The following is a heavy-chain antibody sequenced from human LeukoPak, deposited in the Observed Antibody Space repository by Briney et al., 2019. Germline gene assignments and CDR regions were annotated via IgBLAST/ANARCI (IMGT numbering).Heavy chain of an antibody. CDR1: GGSFSGYY. CDR2: INHSGST. V-gene: IGHV4-34*01. CDR3: ARGLMVRGVIITGGWFDP. J-gene: IGHJ5*02. Sequence: SETLSLTCAVYGGSFSGYYWSWIRQPPGKGLEWIGEINHSGSTNYNPSLKSRVTISVDRSKNQFSLKLSSVTAADTAVYYCARGLMVRGVIITGGWFDPWGQGTLVTVSS. D-gene: IGHD3-10*01.